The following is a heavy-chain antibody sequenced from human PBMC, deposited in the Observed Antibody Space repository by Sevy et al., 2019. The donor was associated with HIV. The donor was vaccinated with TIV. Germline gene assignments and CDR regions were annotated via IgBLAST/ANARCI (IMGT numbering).Heavy chain of an antibody. D-gene: IGHD6-13*01. CDR2: IYYSGST. CDR3: ARERQLVLDY. CDR1: GGSISSYY. Sequence: SETLSLTCTVAGGSISSYYWSWIRQPPGKGLEWIGYIYYSGSTNYNPSLKSRVTISVDTSKNQFSLKLSAVTAADTAVYYCARERQLVLDYWGQGTLVTVSS. J-gene: IGHJ4*02. V-gene: IGHV4-59*01.